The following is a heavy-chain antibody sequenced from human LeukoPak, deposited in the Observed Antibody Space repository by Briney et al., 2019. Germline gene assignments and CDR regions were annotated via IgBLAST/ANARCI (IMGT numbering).Heavy chain of an antibody. CDR2: INPNSGGT. CDR1: GYTFTGYY. CDR3: ARGPINTHAFDI. J-gene: IGHJ3*02. V-gene: IGHV1-2*02. Sequence: ASVNVSCKASGYTFTGYYMHWVRQAPGQGLEWMGWINPNSGGTNCAQKFQGRVTMTRDTSINTAYMELSRLTSDDTAVYCCARGPINTHAFDIWSQGTMVTVSS.